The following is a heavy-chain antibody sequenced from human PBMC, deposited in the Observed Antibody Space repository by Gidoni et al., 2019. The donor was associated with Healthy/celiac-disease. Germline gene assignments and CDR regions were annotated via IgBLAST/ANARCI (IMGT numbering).Heavy chain of an antibody. CDR1: GGSISSSSSY. Sequence: QLQLQESGPGLVKPSETLSLTCTVSGGSISSSSSYCGWIRQPPGKGLEWIGSIYYSGSTYYNPSLKSRVTISVDTSKNQFSLKLSSVTAADTAVYYCASLRPALIAVAGDYFDYWGQGTLVTVSS. CDR3: ASLRPALIAVAGDYFDY. CDR2: IYYSGST. V-gene: IGHV4-39*07. D-gene: IGHD6-19*01. J-gene: IGHJ4*02.